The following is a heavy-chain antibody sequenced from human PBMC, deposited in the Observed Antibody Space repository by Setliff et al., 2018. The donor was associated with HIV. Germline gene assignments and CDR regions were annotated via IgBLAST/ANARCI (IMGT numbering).Heavy chain of an antibody. Sequence: PSETLSLTCAVYGGSLSGHYWSWIRQPPGQGLEWIGETSHSGKTNYNPSLKSRVTISVDTSKNQFSLKLTSVTAADTAVYYCVTSSSWSSRLNFWGPGMLVTVSS. CDR2: TSHSGKT. CDR1: GGSLSGHY. V-gene: IGHV4-34*01. CDR3: VTSSSWSSRLNF. J-gene: IGHJ4*02. D-gene: IGHD2-2*01.